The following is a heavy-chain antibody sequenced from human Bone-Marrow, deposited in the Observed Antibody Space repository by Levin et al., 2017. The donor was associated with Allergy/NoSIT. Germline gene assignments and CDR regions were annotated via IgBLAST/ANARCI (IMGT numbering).Heavy chain of an antibody. CDR3: VRGRDYHDSSGYYFWNWFDR. D-gene: IGHD3-22*01. V-gene: IGHV1-8*01. CDR1: GYTFTNYD. J-gene: IGHJ5*02. Sequence: ASVKVSCKASGYTFTNYDINWVRQATGQGFEWMGWINPSGNTGYSQKFQGRVTLTRDTSISTAYMELSSLRSADAAVYYCVRGRDYHDSSGYYFWNWFDRWGQGTLVTVSS. CDR2: INPSGNT.